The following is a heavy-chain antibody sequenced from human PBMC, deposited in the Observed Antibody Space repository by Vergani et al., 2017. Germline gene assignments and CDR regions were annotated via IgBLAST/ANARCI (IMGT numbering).Heavy chain of an antibody. CDR2: IYYSGST. V-gene: IGHV4-30-4*01. D-gene: IGHD1-14*01. CDR1: GGSISSGDYY. Sequence: QVQLQESGPGLVKPSQTLSLTCTVPGGSISSGDYYWSWIRQPPGKGLEWIGYIYYSGSTYYNPSLKNLVTISVDTSKNQFSLKLSSVTAADTAVYYCARAGMQAYRNFDYWGQGTLVTVSS. CDR3: ARAGMQAYRNFDY. J-gene: IGHJ4*02.